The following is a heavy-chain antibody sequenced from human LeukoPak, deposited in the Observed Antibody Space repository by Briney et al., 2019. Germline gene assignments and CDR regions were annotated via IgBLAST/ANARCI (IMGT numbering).Heavy chain of an antibody. J-gene: IGHJ4*02. CDR1: GFTFSTYA. V-gene: IGHV3-30-3*01. D-gene: IGHD3-22*01. CDR3: ARESNYYDSSGYYPYYFDY. CDR2: ISYDGSNK. Sequence: GRSLRLSCAASGFTFSTYAMHWVRQAPGKGLEWVAVISYDGSNKYYADSVKGRFTISRDSSKNTLYLQMNSLRAEDTAVCYCARESNYYDSSGYYPYYFDYWGQGTLVTVSS.